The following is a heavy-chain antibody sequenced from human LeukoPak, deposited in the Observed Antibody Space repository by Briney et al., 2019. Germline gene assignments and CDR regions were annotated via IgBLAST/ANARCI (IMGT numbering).Heavy chain of an antibody. J-gene: IGHJ5*01. Sequence: RSSPSLSLTYTVAGGSIGSSRYDWGWIRQPPGKGLERIGSIYYSGSTNYTPSLKSPVTISVDTSKNQFSLKLSSVTAADTAVYYGARVAYDSSGYYPGWFDYWGQGTLVTVSS. CDR3: ARVAYDSSGYYPGWFDY. V-gene: IGHV4-39*07. CDR2: IYYSGST. CDR1: GGSIGSSRYD. D-gene: IGHD3-22*01.